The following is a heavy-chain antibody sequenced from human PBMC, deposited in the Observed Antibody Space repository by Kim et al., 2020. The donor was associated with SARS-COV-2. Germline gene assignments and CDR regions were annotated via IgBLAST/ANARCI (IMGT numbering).Heavy chain of an antibody. J-gene: IGHJ6*02. CDR2: IGTAGDT. D-gene: IGHD6-19*01. CDR3: ARGARQYSSGWAIYYYYYYGMDV. Sequence: GGSLRLSCAASGFTFSSYDMHWVRQATGKGLEWVSAIGTAGDTYYPGSVKGRFTISRENAKNSLYLQMNSLRAGDTAVYYCARGARQYSSGWAIYYYYYYGMDVWGQGTTVTVSS. CDR1: GFTFSSYD. V-gene: IGHV3-13*04.